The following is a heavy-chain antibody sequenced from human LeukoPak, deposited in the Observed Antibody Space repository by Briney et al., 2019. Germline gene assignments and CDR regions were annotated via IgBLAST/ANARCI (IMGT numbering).Heavy chain of an antibody. D-gene: IGHD6-13*01. J-gene: IGHJ6*04. V-gene: IGHV3-30*04. Sequence: GGSLRLSCAASGFTFSTYAIHWVRQVPGKGLDWVAVISFDGSNKYYADSVKGRFTISRDNSKNTLYLQLNSLRAEDTAVYHCARDLNPAAMDVWGKGTTVTVSS. CDR1: GFTFSTYA. CDR2: ISFDGSNK. CDR3: ARDLNPAAMDV.